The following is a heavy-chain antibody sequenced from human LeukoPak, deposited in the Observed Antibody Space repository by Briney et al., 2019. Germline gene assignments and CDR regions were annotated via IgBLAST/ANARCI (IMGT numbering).Heavy chain of an antibody. Sequence: SETLSLTCTVSGGSISSYYWSWLRQPPGKGLEWIGYIYYSGSTNYNPSLKSRVTISVDTSKNQFSLKLSSVTAADTAVYYCARDLSAPGGYNAFDIWGQGTMVTVSS. D-gene: IGHD1-1*01. CDR2: IYYSGST. V-gene: IGHV4-59*12. CDR3: ARDLSAPGGYNAFDI. CDR1: GGSISSYY. J-gene: IGHJ3*02.